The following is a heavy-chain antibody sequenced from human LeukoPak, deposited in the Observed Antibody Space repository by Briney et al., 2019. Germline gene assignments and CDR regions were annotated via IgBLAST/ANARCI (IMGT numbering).Heavy chain of an antibody. J-gene: IGHJ4*02. D-gene: IGHD2-2*01. CDR1: GYTFTSYQ. CDR3: VREDAHTYYFDF. V-gene: IGHV1-46*01. CDR2: IKSTGDTT. Sequence: EASVKVSCKTSGYTFTSYQMHWVRQAPGQGLEWVAIIKSTGDTTVYAQKFQGRVTVTRDTSTSTVYMDLSSLSSEDTAVYYCVREDAHTYYFDFWGPGTLVTVSS.